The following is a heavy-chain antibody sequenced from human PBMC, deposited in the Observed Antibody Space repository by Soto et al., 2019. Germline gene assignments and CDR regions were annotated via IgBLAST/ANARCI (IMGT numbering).Heavy chain of an antibody. CDR3: ARGYCSTTTCYTTQFDY. V-gene: IGHV3-30-3*01. CDR1: GFSFSAYV. Sequence: GGSLRLSCAASGFSFSAYVMHWVRQAPGKGLEWVAVILYDGSNKYYADSVKGRFTISRDNSKNTLYLQMNSLRTEDTAVYYCARGYCSTTTCYTTQFDYWGQGALVTVSS. D-gene: IGHD2-2*02. J-gene: IGHJ4*02. CDR2: ILYDGSNK.